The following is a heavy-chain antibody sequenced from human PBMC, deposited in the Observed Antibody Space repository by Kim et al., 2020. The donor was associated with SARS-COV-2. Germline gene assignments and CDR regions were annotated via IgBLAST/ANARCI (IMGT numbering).Heavy chain of an antibody. CDR2: INPNSGGT. CDR3: ARDLGSGYDWNWFDP. V-gene: IGHV1-2*02. CDR1: GYTFTGYY. J-gene: IGHJ5*02. Sequence: ASVKVSCKASGYTFTGYYMHWVRQAPGQGLEWMGWINPNSGGTNYAQKFQGRVTMTRDTSISTAYMELSRLRSDDTAVYYCARDLGSGYDWNWFDPWGQGTLVTVSS. D-gene: IGHD5-12*01.